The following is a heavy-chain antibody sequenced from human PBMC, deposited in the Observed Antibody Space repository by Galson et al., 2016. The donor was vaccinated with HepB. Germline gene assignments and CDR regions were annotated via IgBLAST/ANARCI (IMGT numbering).Heavy chain of an antibody. V-gene: IGHV3-53*01. Sequence: SLRLSCAASGFIASNNRMTWVRQGPGKGLEWVSLISGRDITFYADSVKGRFTISRDNSKNTVFLQMNSLRVEDTAVYYCARDADFGVAYGMDVWGQGTTVTVSS. CDR2: ISGRDIT. J-gene: IGHJ6*02. CDR3: ARDADFGVAYGMDV. D-gene: IGHD3-3*01. CDR1: GFIASNNR.